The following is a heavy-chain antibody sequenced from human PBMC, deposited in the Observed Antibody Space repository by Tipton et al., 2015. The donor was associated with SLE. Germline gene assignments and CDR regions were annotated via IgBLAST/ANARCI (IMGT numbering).Heavy chain of an antibody. CDR3: ARDPAGGSPGD. D-gene: IGHD3-10*01. Sequence: GLVKPSETLSLTCTVSGGSISSHYWSWIRQPPGKGLEWIGYIYYSGSTYYNPSLKSRVTISVDTSKNQFSLKLSSVTAADTAVYYCARDPAGGSPGDWGQGTLVTVSS. CDR2: IYYSGST. CDR1: GGSISSHY. J-gene: IGHJ4*02. V-gene: IGHV4-59*11.